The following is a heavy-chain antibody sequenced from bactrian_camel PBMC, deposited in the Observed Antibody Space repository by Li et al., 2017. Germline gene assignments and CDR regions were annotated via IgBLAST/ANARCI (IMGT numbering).Heavy chain of an antibody. CDR3: ATYGSTDLADKMEFGGFYYNI. Sequence: QVQLVESGGGSVQAGGSLRLSCIASGYSDSRLCMGWFRQAPGKERERVVVADSAGSIAYADSVQGRFTISWDNAQKTLYLQMNNLVPEDTAMYYCATYGSTDLADKMEFGGFYYNIWGQGTQVTVS. D-gene: IGHD2*01. CDR1: GYSDSRLC. V-gene: IGHV3S6*01. J-gene: IGHJ4*01. CDR2: ADSAGSIA.